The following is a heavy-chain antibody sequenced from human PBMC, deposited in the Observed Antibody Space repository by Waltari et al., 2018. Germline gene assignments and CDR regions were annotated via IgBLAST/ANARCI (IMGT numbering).Heavy chain of an antibody. CDR1: GGSISSGSYY. D-gene: IGHD3-3*01. V-gene: IGHV4-61*02. CDR3: ARAPLRDFWSGYAFDI. Sequence: QVQLQESGPGLVKPSQTLSLTCTVSGGSISSGSYYWSWIRPPAGKGLEWIGRIYTSGSTNYNPSLKSRVTISVDTSKNQFSLKLSSVTAADTAVYYCARAPLRDFWSGYAFDIWGQGTMVTVSS. J-gene: IGHJ3*02. CDR2: IYTSGST.